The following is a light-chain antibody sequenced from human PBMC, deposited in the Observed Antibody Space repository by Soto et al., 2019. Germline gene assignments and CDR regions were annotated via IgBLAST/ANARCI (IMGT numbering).Light chain of an antibody. V-gene: IGKV3-20*01. CDR1: QSVGSSY. CDR3: QQYGISPFT. J-gene: IGKJ4*01. Sequence: EIELRQSPGTLSVSQGERATLSCRACQSVGSSYLAWYQQKPGQAPRLLIYGASSRATGIPDRFSGGGSETDFTLTISRLESEDSAVYYCQQYGISPFTFGGGTKVDIK. CDR2: GAS.